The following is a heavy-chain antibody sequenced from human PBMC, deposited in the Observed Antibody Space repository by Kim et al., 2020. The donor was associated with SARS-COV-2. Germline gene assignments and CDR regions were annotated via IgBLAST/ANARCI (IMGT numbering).Heavy chain of an antibody. CDR2: IWYDGSNK. CDR1: GFTFSSYG. CDR3: AGEGTVDGTGNAFDI. V-gene: IGHV3-33*01. D-gene: IGHD1-1*01. J-gene: IGHJ3*02. Sequence: GGSLRLSCAASGFTFSSYGMHWVRQAPGKGLEWVAVIWYDGSNKYYADSVKGLFTISRDNSKNTLFLQMNSLRAEDTAVYYCAGEGTVDGTGNAFDIWGQGTMVTVSS.